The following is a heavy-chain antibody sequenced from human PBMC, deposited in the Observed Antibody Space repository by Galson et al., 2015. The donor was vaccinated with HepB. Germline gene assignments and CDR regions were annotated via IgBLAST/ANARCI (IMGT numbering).Heavy chain of an antibody. Sequence: SVKVSCKASGYSFTAYYVHWVRQAPGQGLEWMGRINPNGGATNYAQKFQGRITLTRDTSISTAYMELSRLTPDDTAIYYCARGTTTGSSLPPFDPWGQGSPVTVSS. V-gene: IGHV1-2*06. J-gene: IGHJ5*01. CDR2: INPNGGAT. D-gene: IGHD1-1*01. CDR3: ARGTTTGSSLPPFDP. CDR1: GYSFTAYY.